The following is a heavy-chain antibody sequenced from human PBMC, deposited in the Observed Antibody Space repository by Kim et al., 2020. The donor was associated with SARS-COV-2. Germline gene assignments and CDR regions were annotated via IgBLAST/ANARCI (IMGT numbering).Heavy chain of an antibody. D-gene: IGHD2-15*01. CDR2: IYSSGST. V-gene: IGHV3-66*01. CDR3: ASGKRCLVD. CDR1: GLTVSSSF. Sequence: GGSLRLSCAASGLTVSSSFMTWVRQAPGKGLDWVSIIYSSGSTSYSDSVKGRFTIARDTSKNTLYLQMSSLRAEDTAVYYCASGKRCLVDWGQGTRVSVS. J-gene: IGHJ4*02.